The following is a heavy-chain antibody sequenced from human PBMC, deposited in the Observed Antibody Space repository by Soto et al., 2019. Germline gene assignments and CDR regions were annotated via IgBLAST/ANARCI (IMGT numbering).Heavy chain of an antibody. D-gene: IGHD5-12*01. CDR1: GFTFSNYS. Sequence: PGGSLRLSCAASGFTFSNYSMNWVRQAPGKGLEWVAVISKDGDKKYYADSVKGRFTISRDNSKNTLYLQINGLRPEDTAVHYCAREWSVANPGYWGQGTQVTVS. J-gene: IGHJ4*02. CDR2: ISKDGDKK. V-gene: IGHV3-30-3*01. CDR3: AREWSVANPGY.